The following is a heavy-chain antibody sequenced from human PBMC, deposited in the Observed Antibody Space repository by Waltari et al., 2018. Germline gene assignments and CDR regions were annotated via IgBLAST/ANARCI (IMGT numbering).Heavy chain of an antibody. CDR1: SSYA. V-gene: IGHV1-69*01. CDR3: ARVPPGIAVAGTSYYYYGMDV. J-gene: IGHJ6*02. CDR2: IIPIFGTA. D-gene: IGHD6-19*01. Sequence: SSYAISWVRQAPGQGLKWMGGIIPIFGTANYAQKFQGRVTITADESTSTAYMELSSLRSEDTAVYYCARVPPGIAVAGTSYYYYGMDVWGQGTTVTVSS.